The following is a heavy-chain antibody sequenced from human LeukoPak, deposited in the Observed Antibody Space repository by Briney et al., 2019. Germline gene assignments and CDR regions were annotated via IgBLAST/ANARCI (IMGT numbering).Heavy chain of an antibody. CDR3: ARGQDIVVVVAATREHNWFDP. J-gene: IGHJ5*02. CDR2: ISSSGSTI. V-gene: IGHV3-48*03. Sequence: PGGSLRLSCAASGFTFSSYEMNWVRQAPGKGLEWVSYISSSGSTIYYADSVKGRFTIPRDNAKNSLYLQMNSLRAEDTAVYYCARGQDIVVVVAATREHNWFDPWGQGTLVTVSS. CDR1: GFTFSSYE. D-gene: IGHD2-15*01.